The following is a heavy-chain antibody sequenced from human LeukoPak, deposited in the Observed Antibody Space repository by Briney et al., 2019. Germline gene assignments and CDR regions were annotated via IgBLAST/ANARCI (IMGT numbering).Heavy chain of an antibody. Sequence: GASVKVSCKASGYTFTGYYMHWVRHAPGQGLEWMGWINPNSGGTNYAQKFQGRVTMTRDTSISTAYMELSRLRSDDTAVYYCASLFRYCSGGSCYDYADYWGQGTLVTVSS. CDR3: ASLFRYCSGGSCYDYADY. J-gene: IGHJ4*02. V-gene: IGHV1-2*02. CDR1: GYTFTGYY. CDR2: INPNSGGT. D-gene: IGHD2-15*01.